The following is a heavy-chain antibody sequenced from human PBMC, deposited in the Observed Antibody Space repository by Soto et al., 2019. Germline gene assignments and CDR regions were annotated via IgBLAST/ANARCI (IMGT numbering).Heavy chain of an antibody. CDR2: IYYSGST. V-gene: IGHV4-59*01. D-gene: IGHD6-13*01. Sequence: PSETLSLTCTVSVGSISSYYWGWIRQPPGKGLEWIGYIYYSGSTNYNPSLKSRVTISVDTSKNQFSLKLSSVTAADTAVYYCARSNSSSWYYPLFDYWGQGTLVTVSS. J-gene: IGHJ4*02. CDR1: VGSISSYY. CDR3: ARSNSSSWYYPLFDY.